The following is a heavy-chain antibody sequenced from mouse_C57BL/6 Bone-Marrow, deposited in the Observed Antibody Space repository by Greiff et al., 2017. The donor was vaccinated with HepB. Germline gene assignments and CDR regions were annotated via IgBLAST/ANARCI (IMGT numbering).Heavy chain of an antibody. J-gene: IGHJ2*01. V-gene: IGHV1-78*01. Sequence: QVQLQQSDAELVKPGASVKISCKVSGYTFTDHTIHWMKQRPEQGLEWIGYIYPRDGSTKYNEKFKSKATLTADKSSSTADMQLNSLTSEDSAVYVCARSGAYYGYEGYFDYWGQGTTLTVSS. CDR3: ARSGAYYGYEGYFDY. CDR1: GYTFTDHT. CDR2: IYPRDGST. D-gene: IGHD2-9*01.